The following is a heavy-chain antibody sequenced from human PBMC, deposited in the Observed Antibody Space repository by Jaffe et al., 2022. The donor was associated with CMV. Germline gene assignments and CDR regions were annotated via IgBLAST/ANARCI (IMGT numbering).Heavy chain of an antibody. J-gene: IGHJ4*02. CDR2: IWYDGSNK. D-gene: IGHD3-22*01. V-gene: IGHV3-33*08. Sequence: QVQLVESGGGVVQPGRSLRLSCAASGFTFSSYGMHWVRQAPGKGLEWVAVIWYDGSNKYYADSVKGRFTISRDNSKNTLYLQMNSLRAEDTAVYYCARGRGKTYYYDSSGYYTLDYWGQGTLVTVSS. CDR3: ARGRGKTYYYDSSGYYTLDY. CDR1: GFTFSSYG.